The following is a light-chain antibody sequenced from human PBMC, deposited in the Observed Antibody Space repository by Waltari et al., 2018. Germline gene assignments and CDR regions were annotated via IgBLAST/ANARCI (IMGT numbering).Light chain of an antibody. J-gene: IGKJ2*01. CDR3: QQYNNWPPGYI. V-gene: IGKV3D-15*03. CDR1: QSVSSN. Sequence: EIVMTQSPPTLSVSPGERATLPCRASQSVSSNLAWYQQTPGQAPRLLIYGASIRATGIPVRFSGSGSGTEFTLTISTLQSEDFAVYYCQQYNNWPPGYIFGQGTKLEIK. CDR2: GAS.